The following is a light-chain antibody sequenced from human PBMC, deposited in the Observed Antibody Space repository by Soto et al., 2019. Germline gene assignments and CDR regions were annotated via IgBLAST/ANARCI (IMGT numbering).Light chain of an antibody. J-gene: IGLJ1*01. V-gene: IGLV2-14*01. CDR2: DVS. Sequence: QSALTQPASVSGSPGQSITISCTGTSSDAGGYNYVSWYQQHPGKAPKLMIYDVSNRPSGVSNRFSGSKSGNTASLTISRLQAEDEADYYCSSYTSSSTLLYVFGTGTKVTVL. CDR1: SSDAGGYNY. CDR3: SSYTSSSTLLYV.